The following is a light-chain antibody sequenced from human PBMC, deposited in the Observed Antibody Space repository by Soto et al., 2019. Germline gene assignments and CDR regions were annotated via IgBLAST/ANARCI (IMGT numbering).Light chain of an antibody. CDR3: QQSYSTLYT. CDR2: AAS. CDR1: QNIFSF. V-gene: IGKV1-39*01. Sequence: DIQMTQSPASLSASVGDSVTITCRASQNIFSFLGWYQHKPGKAPELLIYAASRLRSGVPSRFSGRGSGTDFTLTISSLQPEDFATYYCQQSYSTLYTFGQGTKVGIK. J-gene: IGKJ2*01.